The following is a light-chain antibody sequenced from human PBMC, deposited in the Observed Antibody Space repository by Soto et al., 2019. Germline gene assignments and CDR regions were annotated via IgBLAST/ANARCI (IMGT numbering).Light chain of an antibody. V-gene: IGKV1-33*01. CDR2: DAS. J-gene: IGKJ5*01. CDR1: QDISNY. CDR3: QQYDNLPSIT. Sequence: DIQMTQSPSSLSASVGDRVTITCQASQDISNYLNWYQQKPGKAPKLLIYDASYLETGVPSRFSGSGSGTDFTFTISRLQPEDIATYYCQQYDNLPSITFGQGTRLEIK.